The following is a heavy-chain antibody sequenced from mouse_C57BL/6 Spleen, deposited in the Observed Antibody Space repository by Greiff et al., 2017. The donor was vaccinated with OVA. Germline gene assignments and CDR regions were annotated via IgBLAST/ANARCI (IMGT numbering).Heavy chain of an antibody. CDR1: GFSITSGYD. Sequence: EVQLQESGPGLVKPSQSLSLTCTVTGFSITSGYDCHLIRHFPGNKLEWRGNISYSGSTKYNPSLKSRISITHDTSKHQLCLKLNSVTTEDTATYYCARGRMDYWGQGTSVTVSS. CDR3: ARGRMDY. CDR2: ISYSGST. J-gene: IGHJ4*01. V-gene: IGHV3-1*01.